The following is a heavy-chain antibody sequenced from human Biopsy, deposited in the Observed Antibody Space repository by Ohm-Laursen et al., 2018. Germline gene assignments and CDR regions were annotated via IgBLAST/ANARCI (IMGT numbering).Heavy chain of an antibody. V-gene: IGHV4-59*07. Sequence: SDTLSLTCTVSGGSISSGYWSWIRRPPGKGLEWVGYIYYSGSTNYNPSLKSRVTISVDTSKNQFSLRLNSVTAADTAVYYCARATNSTGWPYYYFYGMDVWGQGTTVTVSS. CDR3: ARATNSTGWPYYYFYGMDV. CDR2: IYYSGST. CDR1: GGSISSGY. D-gene: IGHD2/OR15-2a*01. J-gene: IGHJ6*02.